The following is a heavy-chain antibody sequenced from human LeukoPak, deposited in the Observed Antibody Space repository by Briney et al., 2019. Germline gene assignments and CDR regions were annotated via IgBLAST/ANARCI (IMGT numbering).Heavy chain of an antibody. Sequence: GGSLRLSCAASGFTFSSYEMNWVRQAPGKGLEWVSYISSSSSTIYYADSVKGRFTISRDNAKNSLYLQMNCLRAEDTAVYYCARVDGAHDAFDIWGQGTMVTVSS. V-gene: IGHV3-48*03. CDR2: ISSSSSTI. D-gene: IGHD3/OR15-3a*01. CDR3: ARVDGAHDAFDI. CDR1: GFTFSSYE. J-gene: IGHJ3*02.